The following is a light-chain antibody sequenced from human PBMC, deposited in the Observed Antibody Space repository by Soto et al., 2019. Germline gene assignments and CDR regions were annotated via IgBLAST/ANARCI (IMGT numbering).Light chain of an antibody. CDR1: KNDVGFYDF. CDR3: KSYDGSNTYV. CDR2: EVV. V-gene: IGLV2-8*01. J-gene: IGLJ1*01. Sequence: QSALTQPPSASWSPGQSVTIYCTGTKNDVGFYDFVSWYQHHPGKAPRLIIYEVVQRPSGVPDRFSGSKSGNTASLTVSGLQAADEADYFCKSYDGSNTYVFGSGTKVTVL.